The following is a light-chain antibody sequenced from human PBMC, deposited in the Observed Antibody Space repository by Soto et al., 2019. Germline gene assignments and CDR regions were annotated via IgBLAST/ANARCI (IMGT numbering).Light chain of an antibody. Sequence: EIVLTQSPGTLSLSPGEGANPSVGPSQSASGSYLAWYQQKPGQAPRLLIYGASSRATGIPDRFSGSGSGTDFTLTISRLEPEDFAVYYCQQYGSSPWTFGQGTKVDIK. CDR2: GAS. J-gene: IGKJ1*01. CDR3: QQYGSSPWT. V-gene: IGKV3-20*01. CDR1: QSASGSY.